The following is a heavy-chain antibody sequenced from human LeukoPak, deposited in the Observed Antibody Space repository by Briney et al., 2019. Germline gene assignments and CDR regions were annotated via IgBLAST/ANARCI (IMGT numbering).Heavy chain of an antibody. Sequence: SETLSLTCVVYSGSFSGYDWTWLRQPPGKGLEWIGEINHLGNTNYNPSLNSRGTLSVDTSKNQFSMTLRSVTVADTAVYYCARLLDGPHSYFDFWTPGTLVTVSS. J-gene: IGHJ4*02. D-gene: IGHD3/OR15-3a*01. CDR3: ARLLDGPHSYFDF. V-gene: IGHV4-34*01. CDR2: INHLGNT. CDR1: SGSFSGYD.